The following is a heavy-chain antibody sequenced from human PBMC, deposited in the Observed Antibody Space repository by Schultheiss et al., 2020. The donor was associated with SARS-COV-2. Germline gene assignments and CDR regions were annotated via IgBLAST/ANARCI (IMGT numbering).Heavy chain of an antibody. V-gene: IGHV4-34*01. D-gene: IGHD6-6*01. CDR1: GGSFSGYY. CDR2: INHSGST. J-gene: IGHJ4*02. Sequence: SETLSLTCAVYGGSFSGYYWSWIRQPPGKGLEWIGEINHSGSTNYNPSLKSRVTISVDTSKNQFSLKLSSVTAADTAVYYCARSIAARPIGYWGQGTLVTVSS. CDR3: ARSIAARPIGY.